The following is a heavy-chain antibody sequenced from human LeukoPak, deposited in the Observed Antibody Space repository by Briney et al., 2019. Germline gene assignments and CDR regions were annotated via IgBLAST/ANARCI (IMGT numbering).Heavy chain of an antibody. D-gene: IGHD1-26*01. CDR2: IIPIFGTA. J-gene: IGHJ4*02. Sequence: SVKVSCKASGGTFSSYAISWVRQAPGQGLEWMGGIIPIFGTANYAQKFQGRVTITADESTSTAYMELSSLRSEDTAVYYCARGAPKNSGSYYFRYFDYWGQGTLVTVSS. V-gene: IGHV1-69*13. CDR3: ARGAPKNSGSYYFRYFDY. CDR1: GGTFSSYA.